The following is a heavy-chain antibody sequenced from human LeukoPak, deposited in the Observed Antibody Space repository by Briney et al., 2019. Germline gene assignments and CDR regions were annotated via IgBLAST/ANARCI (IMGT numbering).Heavy chain of an antibody. CDR1: GFTFASYA. V-gene: IGHV3-23*01. CDR2: ISRSGDST. Sequence: GGSLRLSCEASGFTFASYAMSWVRQAPGKGLEWVSTISRSGDSTSYSDSVKGRISISRDNSKNTVSLRLNSLRAEDTAVYYCAKVVTMIVAWWYFDYWGQGTLVTVSS. J-gene: IGHJ4*02. D-gene: IGHD3-22*01. CDR3: AKVVTMIVAWWYFDY.